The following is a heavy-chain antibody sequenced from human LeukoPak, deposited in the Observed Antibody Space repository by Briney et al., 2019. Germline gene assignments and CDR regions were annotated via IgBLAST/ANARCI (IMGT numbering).Heavy chain of an antibody. CDR2: INPNSGGT. J-gene: IGHJ6*03. CDR1: GYTFTGYY. V-gene: IGHV1-2*06. CDR3: ARGTTAMAIPYYYYYYMDV. D-gene: IGHD5-18*01. Sequence: GASVKVSCKASGYTFTGYYMHWVRQAPGQGLEWMGRINPNSGGTNYAQKFQGRVTMTRDTSISTAYMELSRLRSDDTAVYYCARGTTAMAIPYYYYYYMDVWGKGTTVTVSS.